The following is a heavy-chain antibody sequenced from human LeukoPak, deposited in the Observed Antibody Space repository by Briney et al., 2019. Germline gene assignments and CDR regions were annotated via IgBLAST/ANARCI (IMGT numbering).Heavy chain of an antibody. CDR1: GGSISSGGYY. Sequence: PSQTLSLTCTVSGGSISSGGYYWSWIRQHPGKGLEWIGYIYYSGSTYYNPSLKSRVTISVDTSKNQFSLKLSSVTAADTAVYYCARVRRYCSGGSCYRNWFDPWGQGTLVTVSS. CDR2: IYYSGST. V-gene: IGHV4-31*03. CDR3: ARVRRYCSGGSCYRNWFDP. D-gene: IGHD2-15*01. J-gene: IGHJ5*02.